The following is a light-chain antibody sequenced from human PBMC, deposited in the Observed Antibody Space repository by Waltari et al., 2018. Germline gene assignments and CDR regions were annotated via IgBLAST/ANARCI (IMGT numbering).Light chain of an antibody. V-gene: IGKV1-33*01. CDR3: QQYDNLPPLT. CDR2: DAS. Sequence: DIQMTKSPSSLSASVGDRVTITCQASQDISNYLNWYQQKPGKAPKLLIYDASNLETGVPSRFSGSGSGTDFTFTISSLQPEDNATYYCQQYDNLPPLTFGGGTKVEIK. CDR1: QDISNY. J-gene: IGKJ4*01.